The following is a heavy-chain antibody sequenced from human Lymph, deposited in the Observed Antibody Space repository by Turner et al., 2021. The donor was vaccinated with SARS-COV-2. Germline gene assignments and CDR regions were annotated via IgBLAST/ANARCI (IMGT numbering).Heavy chain of an antibody. CDR2: ISYDGSNK. CDR3: AKQGGGRYCSGGSCYRGYFDY. J-gene: IGHJ4*02. D-gene: IGHD2-15*01. CDR1: RFHFRGYG. Sequence: QVQLVESGGGLVQPGRSLRLYCAASRFHFRGYGMYWGRQAPGKGLEWVAVISYDGSNKYYADSVKGRFTISRDNSKNTLYMQMNSLRAEDTAVYYCAKQGGGRYCSGGSCYRGYFDYWGQGTLVTVSS. V-gene: IGHV3-30*18.